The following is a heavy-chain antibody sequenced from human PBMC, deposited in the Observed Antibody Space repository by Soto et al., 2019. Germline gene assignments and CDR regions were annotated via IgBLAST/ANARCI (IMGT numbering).Heavy chain of an antibody. V-gene: IGHV4-39*01. CDR2: IYYSGST. D-gene: IGHD4-17*01. J-gene: IGHJ5*02. Sequence: SETLSLTCTVSGGSISSSSYYWGWIRQPPGKGLEWIGSIYYSGSTYYNPSLKSRVTISVDTSKNQFSPKLSSVTAADTAVYYCARHEATVTKDWFDPWGQGTLVTVSS. CDR3: ARHEATVTKDWFDP. CDR1: GGSISSSSYY.